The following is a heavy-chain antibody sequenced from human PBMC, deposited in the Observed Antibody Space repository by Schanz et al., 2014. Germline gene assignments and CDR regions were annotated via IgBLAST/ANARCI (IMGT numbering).Heavy chain of an antibody. Sequence: EVHLLESGGGLVQPGGSLRLSCAASGFTFSSYAMSWVRQAPGKGLEWVSAISGSGGSTYYADSVKGRFTISRDNSKNTLYLQMSSLRADDTAVYYCAKAADWPVTRFDPWGQGTPITVSS. D-gene: IGHD3-9*01. CDR1: GFTFSSYA. V-gene: IGHV3-23*01. CDR2: ISGSGGST. J-gene: IGHJ5*02. CDR3: AKAADWPVTRFDP.